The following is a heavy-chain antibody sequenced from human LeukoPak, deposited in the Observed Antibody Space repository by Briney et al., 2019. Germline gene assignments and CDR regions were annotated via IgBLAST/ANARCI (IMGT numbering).Heavy chain of an antibody. CDR3: AKLGDILTGYPYYFDY. CDR1: GFTFSSYA. D-gene: IGHD3-9*01. V-gene: IGHV3-23*01. Sequence: GGSLRLSCAASGFTFSSYAMTWVRQAPGKGLEWVSAISASGGSTYYADSVKGRFTISRDNSKNTLYLQMNSLRAEDTAVYYCAKLGDILTGYPYYFDYWGQGTLVTVSS. J-gene: IGHJ4*02. CDR2: ISASGGST.